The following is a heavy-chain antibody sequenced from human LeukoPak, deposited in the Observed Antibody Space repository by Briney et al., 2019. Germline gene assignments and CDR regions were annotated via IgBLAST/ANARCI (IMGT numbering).Heavy chain of an antibody. Sequence: PGGSLRLSCAASGFTFSDYYMTWIRQAPGKGLEWVSSITSSGSTIYYADSVRGRFTISRDNAKNSPYLQMNSLRADDTAVYYCARVGRYDFWSGYENPFDYWGQGNLVTVSS. CDR3: ARVGRYDFWSGYENPFDY. J-gene: IGHJ4*02. D-gene: IGHD3-3*01. CDR2: ITSSGSTI. V-gene: IGHV3-11*01. CDR1: GFTFSDYY.